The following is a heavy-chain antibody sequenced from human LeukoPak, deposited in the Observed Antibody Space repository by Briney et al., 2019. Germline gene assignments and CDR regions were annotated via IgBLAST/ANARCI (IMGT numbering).Heavy chain of an antibody. CDR1: GFTFSSYG. CDR2: IRYDGSNQ. V-gene: IGHV3-30*02. CDR3: AKGIPRRDY. J-gene: IGHJ4*02. Sequence: GGSLRLSCAASGFTFSSYGMHCLPQAPGKGLEWVAFIRYDGSNQYYADSVKGRFTISRDNSKNTLYLQMNSLRAEDTAVYYCAKGIPRRDYWGQGTLVTVSS.